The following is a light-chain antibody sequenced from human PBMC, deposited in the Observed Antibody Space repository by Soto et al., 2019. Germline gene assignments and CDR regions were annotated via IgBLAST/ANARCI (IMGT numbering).Light chain of an antibody. CDR2: TTS. J-gene: IGKJ3*01. Sequence: EIVLTQSPATLSLSAGERATLSCRASQSVSKSLAWYQQKPGQAPRLLIYTTSNRATGIPARFSGSGSRTDFTLTISSLEPEDFAVYYCQQGNNWPLFTFGPGTKVDIK. CDR1: QSVSKS. V-gene: IGKV3-11*01. CDR3: QQGNNWPLFT.